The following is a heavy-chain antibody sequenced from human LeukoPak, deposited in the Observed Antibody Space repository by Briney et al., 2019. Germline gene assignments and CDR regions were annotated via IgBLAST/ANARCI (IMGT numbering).Heavy chain of an antibody. J-gene: IGHJ4*02. CDR3: ARSGYSGDNPFDY. CDR1: GFTFSSYD. Sequence: PGRSLRLSCAASGFTFSSYDMHWVRQAPGKGLEWVAVISYDGNNEYYADSVKGRFTISRDNSKNTQYLQMNSLRGEDTAMYYCARSGYSGDNPFDYWGQGTLVTVSS. V-gene: IGHV3-30*19. D-gene: IGHD5-12*01. CDR2: ISYDGNNE.